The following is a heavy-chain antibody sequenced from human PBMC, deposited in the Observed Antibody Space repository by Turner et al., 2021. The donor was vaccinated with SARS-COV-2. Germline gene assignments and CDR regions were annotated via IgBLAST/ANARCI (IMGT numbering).Heavy chain of an antibody. J-gene: IGHJ3*02. CDR3: ARDPRVPAVTNVNDALDI. V-gene: IGHV1-46*01. CDR1: CYPFSDYY. D-gene: IGHD4-17*01. CDR2: FNPSGGYT. Sequence: QEQLFQSGTDAKKPGASLKFSCRPSCYPFSDYYIHWVRQAPGQGLEWMGIFNPSGGYTSYAQKFQGRLTMTSDTSTSTVYMDLSSLGYEDTAVYYCARDPRVPAVTNVNDALDIWGQGTMVTVSS.